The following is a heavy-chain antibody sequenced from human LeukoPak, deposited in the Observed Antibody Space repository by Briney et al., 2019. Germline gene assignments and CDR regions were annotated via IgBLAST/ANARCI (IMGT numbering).Heavy chain of an antibody. D-gene: IGHD7-27*01. J-gene: IGHJ4*02. V-gene: IGHV3-23*01. CDR3: AKDGGLWVSAHWGDS. CDR2: ISGSGSST. Sequence: GGSLRLSCAASGFTFTSYAMNWARQAPGKGLEWVSTISGSGSSTYYVDSVKGRFTISRDNYKNTLYLQMNSLRAEDTAVYYCAKDGGLWVSAHWGDSWGRGTLVTVSS. CDR1: GFTFTSYA.